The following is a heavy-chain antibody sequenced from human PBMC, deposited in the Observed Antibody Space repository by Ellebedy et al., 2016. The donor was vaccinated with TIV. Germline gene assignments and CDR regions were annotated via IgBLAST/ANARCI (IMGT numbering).Heavy chain of an antibody. CDR2: MYYSGST. CDR1: GGSISSYY. Sequence: SETLSLXCTVSGGSISSYYWSWIRQPPGKGLEWIGYMYYSGSTNYNPSLKSRVTMSVDTSKNQFSLKLSSVTAADTAVYYCARSDYGAQFDYWGQGTLVTVSS. V-gene: IGHV4-59*08. CDR3: ARSDYGAQFDY. D-gene: IGHD4-17*01. J-gene: IGHJ4*02.